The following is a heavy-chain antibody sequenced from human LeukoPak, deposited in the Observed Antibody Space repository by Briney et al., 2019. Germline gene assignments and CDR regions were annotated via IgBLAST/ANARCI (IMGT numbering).Heavy chain of an antibody. CDR1: GYTFTSYY. V-gene: IGHV1-46*01. J-gene: IGHJ4*02. CDR3: ARDRVRKVIAAGASSRKDY. CDR2: INPSGGST. Sequence: ASVKVSCKASGYTFTSYYMHWVRQPPGQGLEWMGIINPSGGSTSYAQKFQGRVTMTRDTSTSTVYMELSSLRSDDTAVYYCARDRVRKVIAAGASSRKDYWGQGTLVTVSS. D-gene: IGHD6-13*01.